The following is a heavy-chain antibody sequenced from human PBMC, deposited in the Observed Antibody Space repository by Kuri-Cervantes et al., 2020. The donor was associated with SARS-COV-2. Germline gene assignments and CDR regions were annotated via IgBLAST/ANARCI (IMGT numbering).Heavy chain of an antibody. V-gene: IGHV3-21*01. J-gene: IGHJ5*02. D-gene: IGHD3-3*01. Sequence: GESLKISCAAFGFTFSNAWMSWVRQAPGKGLEWVSSISSSSSYIYYADSVKGRFTISRDNAKNSLYLQMNSLRAEDTAVYYCARMDYDFWSGYYPKGGFDPWGQGTLVTVSS. CDR3: ARMDYDFWSGYYPKGGFDP. CDR1: GFTFSNAW. CDR2: ISSSSSYI.